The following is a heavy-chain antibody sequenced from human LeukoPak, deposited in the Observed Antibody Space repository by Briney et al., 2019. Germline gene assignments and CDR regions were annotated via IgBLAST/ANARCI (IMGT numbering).Heavy chain of an antibody. CDR3: ANWYSGSLEAFDI. V-gene: IGHV3-23*01. J-gene: IGHJ3*02. CDR1: GFTFSSYA. CDR2: ITGSGSNT. D-gene: IGHD1-26*01. Sequence: PGGSLRLSCAASGFTFSSYAMSWVRQAPGKGLEWVSAITGSGSNTYYADSVKGRFTISRDNSKNTLYLRMNSLRAEDTAVFYCANWYSGSLEAFDIWGQGTMVTVSS.